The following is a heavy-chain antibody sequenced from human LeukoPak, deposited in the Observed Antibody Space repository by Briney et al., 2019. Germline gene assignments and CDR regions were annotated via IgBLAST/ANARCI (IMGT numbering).Heavy chain of an antibody. CDR1: GFTFDDYA. CDR3: ARLISYSGTPGDWFDP. CDR2: ISWNSGSI. J-gene: IGHJ5*02. Sequence: GGSLRLSCAASGFTFDDYAMHWVRQAPGKGLEWVSGISWNSGSIGYADSVKGRFTISRDNAKNTLYLQMNSLRAEDTAVYYCARLISYSGTPGDWFDPWGQGTLVTVSS. D-gene: IGHD1-26*01. V-gene: IGHV3-9*01.